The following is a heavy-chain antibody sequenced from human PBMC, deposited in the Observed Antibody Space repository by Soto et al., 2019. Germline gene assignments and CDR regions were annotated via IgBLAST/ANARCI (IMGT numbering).Heavy chain of an antibody. CDR1: SVSISSSNW. D-gene: IGHD2-2*01. CDR3: ARDPGYCSSTSCYDGWFDP. Sequence: QVQLQESGPGLVKPSGTLSLTCAVSSVSISSSNWWSWVRQPPGKGLEWIGERYHSGSTNYNPSLKSRVTLSVDKSKNQFSLKLSSVTAADTAVYYCARDPGYCSSTSCYDGWFDPWGQGTLVTVSS. J-gene: IGHJ5*02. V-gene: IGHV4-4*02. CDR2: RYHSGST.